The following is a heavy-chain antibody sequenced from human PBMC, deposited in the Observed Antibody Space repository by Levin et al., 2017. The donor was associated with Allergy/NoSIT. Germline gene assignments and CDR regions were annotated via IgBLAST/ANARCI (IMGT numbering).Heavy chain of an antibody. D-gene: IGHD3-3*01. V-gene: IGHV3-21*01. CDR3: AREVLTIFGGKTENYYYYGLGV. CDR1: GFTFSNFG. J-gene: IGHJ6*02. CDR2: ISTSSSYI. Sequence: PGGSLRLSCAASGFTFSNFGMNWVRQAPGRGLEWVSSISTSSSYIFYADSVKGRFTISRDNAKNSLFLQMNSLRAEDTAVYYCAREVLTIFGGKTENYYYYGLGVWGPGTTVTVSS.